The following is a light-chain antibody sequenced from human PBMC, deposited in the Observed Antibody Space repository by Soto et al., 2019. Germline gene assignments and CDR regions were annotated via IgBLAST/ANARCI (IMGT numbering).Light chain of an antibody. CDR2: GAS. CDR3: QQFGSSPGFT. CDR1: QSINSRY. Sequence: EIVLTQSPGTLSLSPGERATLSCRASQSINSRYLAWYQQKPGQAPRLLIYGASSRATGIQDRFSGSGSGIDFTLTISKLEPEDFAVYYCQQFGSSPGFTFGPGTKVYIK. J-gene: IGKJ3*01. V-gene: IGKV3-20*01.